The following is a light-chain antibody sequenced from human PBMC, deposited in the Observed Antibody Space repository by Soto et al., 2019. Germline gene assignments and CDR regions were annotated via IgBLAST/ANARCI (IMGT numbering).Light chain of an antibody. Sequence: EIVLTQSPATLSLSPGERATLSCRASQSVSSYLAWYQQKPGQAPRLLISDASNRATGIPARFSGSGSGTDFTVTVSSREPEDFAVYYCQQRRDWPLTFGGGTKVEI. CDR3: QQRRDWPLT. J-gene: IGKJ4*01. CDR2: DAS. V-gene: IGKV3-11*01. CDR1: QSVSSY.